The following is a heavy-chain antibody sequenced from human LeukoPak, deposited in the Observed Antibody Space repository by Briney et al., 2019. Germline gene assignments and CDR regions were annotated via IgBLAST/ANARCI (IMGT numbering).Heavy chain of an antibody. Sequence: GGSLRLSCAASGFTFSSYWMNWVRQAPGKGLEWVSSISSSSSYIYYADSVKGRFTISRDNAKNSLYLQMNSLRAEDTAVYYCAREPLGFFDYWGQGTLVTVSS. CDR1: GFTFSSYW. J-gene: IGHJ4*02. CDR2: ISSSSSYI. D-gene: IGHD7-27*01. CDR3: AREPLGFFDY. V-gene: IGHV3-21*01.